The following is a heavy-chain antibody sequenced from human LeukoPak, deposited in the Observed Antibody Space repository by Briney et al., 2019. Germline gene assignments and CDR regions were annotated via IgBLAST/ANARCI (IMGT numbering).Heavy chain of an antibody. CDR2: MPSGGSNE. Sequence: GGSLRLSCETSGFSFSKYGMYWVRQAPGKGLEWVAYMPSGGSNEYYGDSVKGRFTIYRDDSKNTLYLQMNSLRAEDTAVYYCAREGGITIFGVVTSPGAFDIWGQGTMVTVSS. V-gene: IGHV3-30*02. CDR1: GFSFSKYG. CDR3: AREGGITIFGVVTSPGAFDI. D-gene: IGHD3-3*01. J-gene: IGHJ3*02.